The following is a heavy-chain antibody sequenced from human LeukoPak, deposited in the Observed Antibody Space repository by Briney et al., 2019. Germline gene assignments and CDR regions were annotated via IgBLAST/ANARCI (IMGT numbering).Heavy chain of an antibody. CDR1: GFTFSDTY. CDR3: TRDPRNLDY. J-gene: IGHJ4*02. CDR2: ISPSGTDI. D-gene: IGHD1-14*01. Sequence: GGSLRLSCAASGFTFSDTYMTWIRQAPGKGLESLLYISPSGTDISYADSVKGRFTISRDNAKNSLYLQMNSLRVEDTAVYYCTRDPRNLDYWGQGTLVTVSS. V-gene: IGHV3-11*01.